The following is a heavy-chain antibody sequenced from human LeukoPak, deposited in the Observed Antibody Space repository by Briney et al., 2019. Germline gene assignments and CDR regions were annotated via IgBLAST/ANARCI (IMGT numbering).Heavy chain of an antibody. CDR3: AKARIVVVPAATYYYGMDV. CDR2: ISGSGGST. V-gene: IGHV3-23*01. Sequence: GGSLRLSCAASGFTFSSYSMNWVRQAPGKGLEWVSAISGSGGSTYYADSVKGRFTISRDNSKNTLYLQMNSLRAEDTAVYYCAKARIVVVPAATYYYGMDVWGQGTTVTVSS. D-gene: IGHD2-2*01. J-gene: IGHJ6*02. CDR1: GFTFSSYS.